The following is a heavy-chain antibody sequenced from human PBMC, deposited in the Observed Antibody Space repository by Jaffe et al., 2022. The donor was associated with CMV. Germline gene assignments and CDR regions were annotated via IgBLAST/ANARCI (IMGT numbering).Heavy chain of an antibody. CDR1: EFDISHSA. CDR3: AADKGWNYDPRYYYYGMDV. D-gene: IGHD1-7*01. V-gene: IGHV1-58*01. CDR2: IVVANGDT. Sequence: QLQLVQSGPEVKKPGTSLKVSCKASEFDISHSAVQWVRQARGQRPEWIGWIVVANGDTMYAQKFQERVIITRDVSTRTAYMELSSLRSEDTAVYFCAADKGWNYDPRYYYYGMDVWGQGTTVTVSS. J-gene: IGHJ6*02.